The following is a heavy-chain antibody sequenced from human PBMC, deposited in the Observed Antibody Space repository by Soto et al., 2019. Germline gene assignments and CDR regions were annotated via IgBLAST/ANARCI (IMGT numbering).Heavy chain of an antibody. Sequence: GSLRLSCAASGFTFSGYTMGWVRQAPGKGLEWVSAISGSGGSTYYADSVKGRFTISRENSKNTLYLQMNSLRAEDTAVYYCAPDILTRYPSYGMVVRGQAVTVTGSS. CDR2: ISGSGGST. J-gene: IGHJ6*02. CDR3: APDILTRYPSYGMVV. V-gene: IGHV3-23*01. CDR1: GFTFSGYT. D-gene: IGHD3-9*01.